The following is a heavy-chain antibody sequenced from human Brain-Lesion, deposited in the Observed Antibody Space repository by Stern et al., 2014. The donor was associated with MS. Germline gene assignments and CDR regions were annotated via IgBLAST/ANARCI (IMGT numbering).Heavy chain of an antibody. V-gene: IGHV4-61*02. CDR2: MNSGGSI. Sequence: QVQLQESGPGLVKPSQTLSLTCTVSGSISSGSSYWNWIRQPAGKGLEWIGRMNSGGSINYNPSLKSPVTTSGATSKNQSSPQRISVTAADTAVYYCARETGGYTYGDTDFFDFWGQGALVTVSS. CDR1: GSISSGSSY. CDR3: ARETGGYTYGDTDFFDF. D-gene: IGHD5-18*01. J-gene: IGHJ4*02.